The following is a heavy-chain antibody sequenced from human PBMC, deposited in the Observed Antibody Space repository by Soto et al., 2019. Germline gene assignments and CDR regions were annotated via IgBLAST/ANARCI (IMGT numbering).Heavy chain of an antibody. J-gene: IGHJ6*02. V-gene: IGHV3-33*01. CDR3: ARALFPDVDTYAMDV. CDR1: GFTFRDHA. CDR2: IWNDGSNK. Sequence: PVGSLRLSCAASGFTFRDHAMHWVRQAPGKGREWLAIIWNDGSNKFYAGSVQGRFTISRDNSKNTVYLQMNTLSAEDTAVYYCARALFPDVDTYAMDVWGQGTTVTVSS. D-gene: IGHD5-12*01.